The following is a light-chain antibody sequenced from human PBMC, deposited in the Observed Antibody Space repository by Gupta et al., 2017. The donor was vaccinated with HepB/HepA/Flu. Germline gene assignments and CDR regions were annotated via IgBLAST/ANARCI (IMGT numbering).Light chain of an antibody. V-gene: IGLV2-14*01. CDR3: SSYTNTSTLV. J-gene: IGLJ2*01. CDR2: DLS. CDR1: SSDVGTYNY. Sequence: QSALTQPASVSGSPGQSITISCTGTSSDVGTYNYVSWYQQHPGKAPILLISDLSTRPSVASHRFSASKSGNTASLTISVLQAEDEADYYCSSYTNTSTLVFGGGTKLTVL.